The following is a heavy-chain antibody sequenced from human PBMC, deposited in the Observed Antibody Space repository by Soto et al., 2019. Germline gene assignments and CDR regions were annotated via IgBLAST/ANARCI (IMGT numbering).Heavy chain of an antibody. V-gene: IGHV4-61*01. J-gene: IGHJ4*02. CDR1: GGSVSSGSYY. CDR2: IYYSGST. Sequence: PSETLSLTCTVSGGSVSSGSYYWSWIRQPPGKGLEWIGYIYYSGSTNYNPSLKSRVTISVDTSKNQFSLKLSSVSAADTAVYYCARGSEDFWSGYFPFDYWGQGTLVTVSS. CDR3: ARGSEDFWSGYFPFDY. D-gene: IGHD3-3*01.